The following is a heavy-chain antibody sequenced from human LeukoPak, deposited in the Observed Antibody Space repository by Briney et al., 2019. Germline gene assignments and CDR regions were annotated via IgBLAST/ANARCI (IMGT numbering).Heavy chain of an antibody. J-gene: IGHJ4*02. CDR1: GGSISSYY. CDR3: ASGLVRGVIDY. D-gene: IGHD3-10*01. V-gene: IGHV4-59*06. CDR2: IYYSGST. Sequence: PSETLSLTCTVSGGSISSYYWSWIRQPPGTGLEWIGYIYYSGSTYYNPSLKSRVTISVDTSKNQFSLELSSVTAADTAVYYCASGLVRGVIDYWGQGTLVTVSS.